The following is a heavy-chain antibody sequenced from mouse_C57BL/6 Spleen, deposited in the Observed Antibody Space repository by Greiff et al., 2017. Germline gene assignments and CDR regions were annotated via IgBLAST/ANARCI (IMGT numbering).Heavy chain of an antibody. V-gene: IGHV3-6*01. D-gene: IGHD1-1*02. CDR3: AGGYAMDY. CDR1: GYSITSGYY. J-gene: IGHJ4*01. Sequence: EVKLVESGPGLVKPSQSLSLTCSVTGYSITSGYYWNWIRQFPGNKLEWMGYISYDGSNNYNPSLKNRISITRDTSKNQFFLKLNSVTTEDTATYYCAGGYAMDYWGQGTSATVSS. CDR2: ISYDGSN.